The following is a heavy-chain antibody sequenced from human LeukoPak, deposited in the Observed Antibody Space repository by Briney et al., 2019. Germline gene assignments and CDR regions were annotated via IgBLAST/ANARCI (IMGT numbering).Heavy chain of an antibody. V-gene: IGHV4-4*09. J-gene: IGHJ3*02. CDR1: GGSISSYY. CDR3: ARPTYYYGSGSYSGAFDI. Sequence: SETLSLTCTVSGGSISSYYWSWIRQPPGKGLEWIGYIYTSGSTNYNPSLKSRVTISVDTSKNQFSLKLSSVTAADTAVYYCARPTYYYGSGSYSGAFDIWGQGTMVTVSS. CDR2: IYTSGST. D-gene: IGHD3-10*01.